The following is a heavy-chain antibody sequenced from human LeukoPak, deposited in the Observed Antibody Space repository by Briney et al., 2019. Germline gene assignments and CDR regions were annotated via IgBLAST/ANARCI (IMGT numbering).Heavy chain of an antibody. CDR1: RYIFTSYY. V-gene: IGHV1-2*02. CDR2: INPNSGGT. Sequence: ASVTVSCKASRYIFTSYYIHWVRQAPGQGIEWMGWINPNSGGTNYAQKFQDRVTMTGDTSISTAYMELSRLRSDDTAVYYCARYRGSSWYVDYLGQGTLVTVSS. J-gene: IGHJ4*02. D-gene: IGHD6-13*01. CDR3: ARYRGSSWYVDY.